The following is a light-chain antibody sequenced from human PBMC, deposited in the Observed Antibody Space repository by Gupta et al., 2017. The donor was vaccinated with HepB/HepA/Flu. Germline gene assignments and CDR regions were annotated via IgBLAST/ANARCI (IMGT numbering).Light chain of an antibody. V-gene: IGKV1-33*01. CDR3: QQFDVLPYT. J-gene: IGKJ2*01. Sequence: DILLTQSPSSLSASVGDRVTITCQASQDIKKNLNWFQQKPGKAPTLLIFGVSNLHTGVPSRFSGSGSATDFILTINGLQPEDVANYYCQQFDVLPYTFGQWTK. CDR2: GVS. CDR1: QDIKKN.